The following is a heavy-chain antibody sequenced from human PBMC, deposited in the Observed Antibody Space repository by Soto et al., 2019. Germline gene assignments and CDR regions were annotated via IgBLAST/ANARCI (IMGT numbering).Heavy chain of an antibody. CDR1: GGSVSSGSYY. CDR2: IYYSGST. Sequence: PSETLSLTCTVSGGSVSSGSYYWSWIRQPPGKGLEWIGYIYYSGSTNYNPSLKSRVTISVDTSKNQFSLKLSSVTAADTAVYYCARDSIALDYWGQGTLVTVSS. V-gene: IGHV4-61*01. D-gene: IGHD3-16*02. CDR3: ARDSIALDY. J-gene: IGHJ4*02.